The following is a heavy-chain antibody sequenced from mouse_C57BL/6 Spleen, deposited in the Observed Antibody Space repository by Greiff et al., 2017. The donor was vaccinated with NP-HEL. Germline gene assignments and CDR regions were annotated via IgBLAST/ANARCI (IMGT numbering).Heavy chain of an antibody. J-gene: IGHJ1*03. D-gene: IGHD1-1*01. CDR1: GYTFTSYW. Sequence: QVQLQQPGAELVMPGASVKLSCKASGYTFTSYWMHWVKQRPGQGLEWIGEIDPSDSYTNYIQKFKGKSTLTVDKSSSTAYMQLSSLTSEDSAVYYCARSPDYYGSSYWYFDVWGTGTTVTVSS. V-gene: IGHV1-69*01. CDR3: ARSPDYYGSSYWYFDV. CDR2: IDPSDSYT.